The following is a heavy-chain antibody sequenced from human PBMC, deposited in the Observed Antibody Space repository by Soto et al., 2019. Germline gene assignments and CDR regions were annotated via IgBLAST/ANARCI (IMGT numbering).Heavy chain of an antibody. J-gene: IGHJ3*02. D-gene: IGHD2-15*01. V-gene: IGHV5-51*01. CDR1: GYSFTSYW. CDR3: ESTPVWYGGNTGAFDI. CDR2: IYPGDSDT. Sequence: PGESLKISCKGSGYSFTSYWIGWVRQMPGKGLEWMGIIYPGDSDTRYSPSFQGQVTISADKSISTAYLQWSSLKASDTAMYYCESTPVWYGGNTGAFDIWGQGTMVTVSS.